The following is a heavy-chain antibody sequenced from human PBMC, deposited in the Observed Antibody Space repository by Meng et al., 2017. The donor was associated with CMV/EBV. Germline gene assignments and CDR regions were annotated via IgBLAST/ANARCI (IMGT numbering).Heavy chain of an antibody. J-gene: IGHJ6*02. Sequence: SETLSPTCTVPGGSISSYYWSWIRQPPGKGLEWIEFIYYSGSTNYTPSLKSRVTKSVDTTKNQFSLELCSVTASGTAVYYCAKAVWSYYYGMDVWGQGTTVTVSS. V-gene: IGHV4-59*01. D-gene: IGHD2-8*01. CDR2: IYYSGST. CDR1: GGSISSYY. CDR3: AKAVWSYYYGMDV.